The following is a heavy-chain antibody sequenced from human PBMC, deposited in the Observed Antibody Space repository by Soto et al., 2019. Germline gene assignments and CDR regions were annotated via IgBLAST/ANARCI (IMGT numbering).Heavy chain of an antibody. CDR3: GRDLHCSGGSCYGTPGAFDI. CDR1: GGSVSSYY. CDR2: IYYSGST. V-gene: IGHV4-59*02. Sequence: SETLSLTCTVSGGSVSSYYWSWIRQPPGKGLEWSGYIYYSGSTNYNPSLKSRVTISVDTSKNQFSLRLSSVTAADTAVYYCGRDLHCSGGSCYGTPGAFDIWGQGTMVTVSS. J-gene: IGHJ3*02. D-gene: IGHD2-15*01.